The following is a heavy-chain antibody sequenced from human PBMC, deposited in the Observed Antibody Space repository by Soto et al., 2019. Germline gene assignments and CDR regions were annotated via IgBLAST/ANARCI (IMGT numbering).Heavy chain of an antibody. CDR1: GYTFTSYA. Sequence: ASVKVSCKASGYTFTSYAMHWVRQAPGQRLEWMGWINAGNGNTKYSQKFQGRVTITRDTSASTAYMELSSLRSEDTAVYYCAIQYSRSWYPTSYYYYGMDVWGQGTTVPVSS. V-gene: IGHV1-3*01. J-gene: IGHJ6*02. CDR2: INAGNGNT. CDR3: AIQYSRSWYPTSYYYYGMDV. D-gene: IGHD6-13*01.